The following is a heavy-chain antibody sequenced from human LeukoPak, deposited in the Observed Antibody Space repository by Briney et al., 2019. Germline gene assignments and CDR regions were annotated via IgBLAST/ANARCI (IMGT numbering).Heavy chain of an antibody. Sequence: GGTLRLSCAASGFTFSNYAMHWVRQAPGKGLEYVSAIGGNGDTSYYADSVKGRFTISRDNSKNTVYLQMGSLRTEDMAVYYCATRHEYSYPYWGQGTLVTVSS. V-gene: IGHV3-64*02. CDR2: IGGNGDTS. CDR1: GFTFSNYA. CDR3: ATRHEYSYPY. D-gene: IGHD5-18*01. J-gene: IGHJ4*02.